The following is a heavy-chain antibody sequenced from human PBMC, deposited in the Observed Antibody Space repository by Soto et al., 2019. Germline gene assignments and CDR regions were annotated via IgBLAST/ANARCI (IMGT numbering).Heavy chain of an antibody. J-gene: IGHJ4*02. D-gene: IGHD2-2*01. Sequence: GESLKISCKGSGYSFTSYWIRWVRQMPGKGLGWMGRIDPSDSYTNYSPSSQGHVTISADKSISTAYLQWSSLKASDTAMYYCARHSNQLLGFDYWGQGTLVTVSS. CDR1: GYSFTSYW. CDR3: ARHSNQLLGFDY. CDR2: IDPSDSYT. V-gene: IGHV5-10-1*01.